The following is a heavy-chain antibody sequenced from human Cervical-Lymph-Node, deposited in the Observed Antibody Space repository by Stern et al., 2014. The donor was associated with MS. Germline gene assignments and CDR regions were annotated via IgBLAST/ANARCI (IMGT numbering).Heavy chain of an antibody. CDR2: IYTSGST. CDR1: GGSISSGSYY. J-gene: IGHJ5*02. Sequence: QLQLQESGPGLVKPSQTLSLTCTVSGGSISSGSYYWSWIRQPAGKGLEWIGRIYTSGSTNYNPSLKSRVTISVDTSKNQFSLKLSSVTAADTAVYYCGRAGRDWFDPWGQGTLVTVSS. D-gene: IGHD1-14*01. CDR3: GRAGRDWFDP. V-gene: IGHV4-61*02.